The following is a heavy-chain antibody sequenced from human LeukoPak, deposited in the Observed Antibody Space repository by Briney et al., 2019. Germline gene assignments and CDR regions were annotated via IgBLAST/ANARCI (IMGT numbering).Heavy chain of an antibody. J-gene: IGHJ4*02. Sequence: PSETLSLTCAVSGYSISGTNSWGWIRQPPGKGLEWIGLIYYSGSTYYNPSLKSRVTMSVDTSKNQFSLKLSSVTAVDTAVYYCARVHSGYDFGNRKYYYFDYWGQGTLVTVSS. CDR1: GYSISGTNS. CDR2: IYYSGST. CDR3: ARVHSGYDFGNRKYYYFDY. D-gene: IGHD5-12*01. V-gene: IGHV4-28*03.